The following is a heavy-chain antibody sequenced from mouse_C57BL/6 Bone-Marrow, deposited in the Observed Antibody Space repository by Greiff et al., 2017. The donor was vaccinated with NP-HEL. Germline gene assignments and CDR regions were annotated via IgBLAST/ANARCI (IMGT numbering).Heavy chain of an antibody. J-gene: IGHJ2*01. Sequence: EVKLQESGTVLARPGASVKMSCKTSGYTFTSYWMHWVKQRPGQGLEWIGAIYPGNSDTSYNQKFKGKATLTAVTSASTAYMELSSLTNEDSAVYYGTRTGILGNYYGSSYGVDYWGQGTTLTVSS. V-gene: IGHV1-5*01. CDR2: IYPGNSDT. D-gene: IGHD1-1*01. CDR1: GYTFTSYW. CDR3: TRTGILGNYYGSSYGVDY.